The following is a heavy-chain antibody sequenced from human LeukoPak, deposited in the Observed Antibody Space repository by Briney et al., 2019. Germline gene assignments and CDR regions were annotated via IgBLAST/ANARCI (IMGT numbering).Heavy chain of an antibody. CDR1: GYTLTELS. V-gene: IGHV1-24*01. J-gene: IGHJ4*02. CDR2: FDPEDGET. Sequence: APVKVSCKVSGYTLTELSMHWVRQAPGKGLEWMGGFDPEDGETIYAQKFQGRVTMTEDISADTAYMELSSLRSEDTAVYYCATRPTYWGIAVAAAGEGVYFDYWGQGTLVTASS. CDR3: ATRPTYWGIAVAAAGEGVYFDY. D-gene: IGHD6-19*01.